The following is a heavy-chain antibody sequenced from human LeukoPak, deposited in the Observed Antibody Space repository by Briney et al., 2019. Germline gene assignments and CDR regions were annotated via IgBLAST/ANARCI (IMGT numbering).Heavy chain of an antibody. V-gene: IGHV3-30*18. CDR2: ISYDGSNK. D-gene: IGHD2-21*02. CDR3: AKSGGDYGFDDY. CDR1: GFTFSSYA. J-gene: IGHJ4*02. Sequence: GGSLRLSCAASGFTFSSYAMHWVRQAPGKGLEWVAVISYDGSNKYYADSVKGRFTISRDNSKNTLYLQMNSLRAEDTAVYYCAKSGGDYGFDDYWGQGTLVTVSS.